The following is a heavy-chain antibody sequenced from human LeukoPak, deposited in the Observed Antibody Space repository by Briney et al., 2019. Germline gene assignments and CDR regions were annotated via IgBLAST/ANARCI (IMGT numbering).Heavy chain of an antibody. V-gene: IGHV3-21*01. J-gene: IGHJ4*02. Sequence: GGSLRLSCAASGFTFSRSSMNWVRQAPGKGLEWVSSISSGSSYIYYADSVKGRFTISRDNAKNSLYLQMNSLRAEDTAVYYCARDSGSYSGLETELEYWGQGTLVTVSS. CDR2: ISSGSSYI. D-gene: IGHD1-26*01. CDR1: GFTFSRSS. CDR3: ARDSGSYSGLETELEY.